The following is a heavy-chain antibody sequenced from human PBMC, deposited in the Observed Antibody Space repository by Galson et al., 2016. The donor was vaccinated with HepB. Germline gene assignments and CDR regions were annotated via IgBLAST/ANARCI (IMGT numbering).Heavy chain of an antibody. CDR3: AKCSVYSTGWCNSFDP. V-gene: IGHV3-23*01. J-gene: IGHJ5*02. D-gene: IGHD6-19*01. CDR1: GFTFHDAW. Sequence: SLRLSCAASGFTFHDAWMSWVRQAPGKGLEWVSSIRVSGGSTFYADSVKGRFTISTDTSKSTLYLQMSSLRAEDTAVYYCAKCSVYSTGWCNSFDPWGQGTPVIVSS. CDR2: IRVSGGST.